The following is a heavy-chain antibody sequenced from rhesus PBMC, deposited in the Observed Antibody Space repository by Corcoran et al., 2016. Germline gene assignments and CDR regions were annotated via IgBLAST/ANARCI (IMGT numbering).Heavy chain of an antibody. CDR1: GFSLTTSGMG. CDR2: IYWDDDK. CDR3: ARGGYFDY. Sequence: QVTLKESGPALVKPTQTLTLTCTFSGFSLTTSGMGVGWIRQPPGKALEWLALIYWDDDKRYSTSLKSMLTISKDTSKSQVFLTMTSMDPVDTASYYCARGGYFDYWGQGVLVTVSS. V-gene: IGHV2-174*01. J-gene: IGHJ4*01.